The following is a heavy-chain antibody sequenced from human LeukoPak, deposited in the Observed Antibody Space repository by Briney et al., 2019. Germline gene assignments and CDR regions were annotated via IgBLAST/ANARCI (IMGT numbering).Heavy chain of an antibody. CDR1: GYSISSGYY. CDR2: INHSGSI. J-gene: IGHJ5*02. V-gene: IGHV4-38-2*02. Sequence: SETLSLTCTVSGYSISSGYYWGWIRQTPGKGLEWIGEINHSGSINYNPSLKSRVTISVDTSKNQFSLKLSSVTAADTAVYYCARREGYSSGWYGVVWFDPWGQGTLVTVSS. D-gene: IGHD6-19*01. CDR3: ARREGYSSGWYGVVWFDP.